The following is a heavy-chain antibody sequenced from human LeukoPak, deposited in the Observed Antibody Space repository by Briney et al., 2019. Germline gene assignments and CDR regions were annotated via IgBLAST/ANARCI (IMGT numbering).Heavy chain of an antibody. V-gene: IGHV1-8*01. J-gene: IGHJ5*02. D-gene: IGHD3-10*01. Sequence: ASVNVSCKASGYTFTSYDINWVRQATGQGLECMGWMNPQSGDTDYAQKFQGRVTMTRSPSITTAYMELTRLTYGDTAVYYCARVPRRGDQFDPWGQGTLVTVSS. CDR3: ARVPRRGDQFDP. CDR1: GYTFTSYD. CDR2: MNPQSGDT.